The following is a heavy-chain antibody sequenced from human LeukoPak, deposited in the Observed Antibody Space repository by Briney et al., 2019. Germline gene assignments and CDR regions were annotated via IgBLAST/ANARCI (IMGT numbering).Heavy chain of an antibody. J-gene: IGHJ4*02. Sequence: PSETLSLTCTVSGGSISSYYWSWIRQPPGKGLEWIGYIYYSGYTNYNPSLKSRVTISVDTSKNQFSLKLTSVTAADTAVYYCARPSAGSWYYFNYWSQGTLVTVSS. D-gene: IGHD6-13*01. V-gene: IGHV4-59*08. CDR2: IYYSGYT. CDR3: ARPSAGSWYYFNY. CDR1: GGSISSYY.